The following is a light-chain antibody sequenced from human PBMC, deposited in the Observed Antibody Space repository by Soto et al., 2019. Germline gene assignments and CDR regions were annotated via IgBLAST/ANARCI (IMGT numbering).Light chain of an antibody. V-gene: IGKV4-1*01. J-gene: IGKJ2*01. Sequence: DIVMTQSPDSLAVSLGERATINCKSSQSVLYSSNNKNYLAWYQQKPGQTPKLLINWASTRASGVPDRISGGGSGTDFTLTISSLQAEDVAVYYCQQCYSTPYTFGQGTKLEIK. CDR1: QSVLYSSNNKNY. CDR3: QQCYSTPYT. CDR2: WAS.